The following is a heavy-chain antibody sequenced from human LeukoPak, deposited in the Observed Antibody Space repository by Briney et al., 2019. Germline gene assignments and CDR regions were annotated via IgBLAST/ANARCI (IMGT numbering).Heavy chain of an antibody. D-gene: IGHD2-21*02. CDR2: INPNSGGT. Sequence: GASVKVSCKASGYTFTGYYMHWVRQAPGQGLEWMGWINPNSGGTNYAQKFQGRVTMTRDTSISTAYMELSRLRSEDTAVYYCARDQVAFRVVVTAMENWFDPWGQGTLVTVSS. J-gene: IGHJ5*02. CDR1: GYTFTGYY. V-gene: IGHV1-2*02. CDR3: ARDQVAFRVVVTAMENWFDP.